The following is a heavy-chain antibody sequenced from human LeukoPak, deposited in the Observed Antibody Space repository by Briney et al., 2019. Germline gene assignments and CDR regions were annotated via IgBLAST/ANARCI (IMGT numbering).Heavy chain of an antibody. V-gene: IGHV1-8*02. CDR3: ARRSPDDSPLRYFDWLSNHYYYYGMDV. D-gene: IGHD3-9*01. CDR1: GYTFTSYG. Sequence: ASVKVSFKASGYTFTSYGISWVRQAPGQGLEWMGWMNPNSGDTGYAQKFQGRVTMTRNTSISTAYMELSSLRSEDTAVYYCARRSPDDSPLRYFDWLSNHYYYYGMDVWGQGTTVTVSS. J-gene: IGHJ6*02. CDR2: MNPNSGDT.